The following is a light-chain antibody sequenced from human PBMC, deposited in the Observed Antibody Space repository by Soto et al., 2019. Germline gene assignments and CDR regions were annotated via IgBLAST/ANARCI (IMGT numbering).Light chain of an antibody. CDR1: QGIRND. Sequence: AIQMTQSPSSLSASVGDRVTITCRASQGIRNDLGWYQQKPGKAPKLLIYSAFTLHSGVPSRFSGSGSGIEFTLTISSLQPEDFATYYCLQDDAYPLTFGGGTKVEIK. V-gene: IGKV1-6*01. CDR3: LQDDAYPLT. CDR2: SAF. J-gene: IGKJ4*01.